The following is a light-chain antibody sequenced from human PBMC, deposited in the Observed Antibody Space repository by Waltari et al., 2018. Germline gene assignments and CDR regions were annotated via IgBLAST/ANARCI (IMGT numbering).Light chain of an antibody. V-gene: IGKV4-1*01. CDR1: QSVLYSSNNKSY. CDR2: WAS. J-gene: IGKJ1*01. Sequence: DIEMTQSPDSLAVSLGERATINCKSSQSVLYSSNNKSYLAWYQQKQGQPPKLLIYWASTRESGVPDRFSGSGSGTDFTLTISSLQAEDVAVYYCQQYYSTLWTFGQGTKVEIK. CDR3: QQYYSTLWT.